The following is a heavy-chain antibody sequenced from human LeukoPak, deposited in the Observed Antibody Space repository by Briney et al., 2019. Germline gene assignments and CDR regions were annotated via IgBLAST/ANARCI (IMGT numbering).Heavy chain of an antibody. CDR1: EFTFSSYE. CDR3: ARPETQYSSGLDGFDI. V-gene: IGHV3-48*03. Sequence: QPGGSLRLSCVGSEFTFSSYEMNWVRQAPGKGLEWLSYISASGSGSNILYADSVKGRFTISRDNAKNTLYLQMNSLRTEDTAVYYCARPETQYSSGLDGFDIWGQGTMVTVSS. CDR2: ISASGSGSNI. D-gene: IGHD6-19*01. J-gene: IGHJ3*02.